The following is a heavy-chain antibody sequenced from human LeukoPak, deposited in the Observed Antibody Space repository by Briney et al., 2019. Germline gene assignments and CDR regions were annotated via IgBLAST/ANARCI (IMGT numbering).Heavy chain of an antibody. CDR1: GGSISSGGYY. V-gene: IGHV4-61*08. CDR2: IYYSGST. Sequence: TSETLSLTCTVSGGSISSGGYYWSWIRQHPGKGLEWIGYIYYSGSTNYNPSLKSRVTISVDTSKNQFSLKLSSVTAADTAVYWCARHTLASSGYQNAFDIWGQGTKVTVSS. J-gene: IGHJ3*02. CDR3: ARHTLASSGYQNAFDI. D-gene: IGHD3-22*01.